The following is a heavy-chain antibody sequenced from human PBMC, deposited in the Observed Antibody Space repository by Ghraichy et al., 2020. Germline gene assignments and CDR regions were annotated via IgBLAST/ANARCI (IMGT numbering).Heavy chain of an antibody. CDR1: GGTFNNFA. J-gene: IGHJ4*02. CDR3: ASPSPSRSFYPSFFEC. D-gene: IGHD1-26*01. Sequence: KVSCKASGGTFNNFAVNWVRQAPGQGLEWMGGIVPLYGTPNYAQEFQGRVTIIADDSTGTAYMELTSLRSEDTAVYYCASPSPSRSFYPSFFECWGQGTLVTVSS. V-gene: IGHV1-69*01. CDR2: IVPLYGTP.